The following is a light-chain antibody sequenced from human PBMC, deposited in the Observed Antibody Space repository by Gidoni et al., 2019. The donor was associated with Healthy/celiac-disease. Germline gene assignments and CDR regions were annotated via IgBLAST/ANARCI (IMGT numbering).Light chain of an antibody. CDR1: QGISNY. Sequence: DIKMTQSPSSLSASVGDRVNITCRASQGISNYLAWYQQNPGKVPKLLIYAASTLQSGVPSRFSGSGSGTDFTLTISSLQPAAVATYYCQKYNSAPRTFGQGTQVEIK. J-gene: IGKJ1*01. CDR2: AAS. CDR3: QKYNSAPRT. V-gene: IGKV1-27*01.